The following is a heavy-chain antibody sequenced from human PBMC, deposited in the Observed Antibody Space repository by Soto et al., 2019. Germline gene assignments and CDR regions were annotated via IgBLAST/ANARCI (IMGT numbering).Heavy chain of an antibody. D-gene: IGHD3-22*01. CDR2: ISAYNGNT. CDR1: GYTFTSYG. CDR3: ARDTPRSPVPRYPGITMIVVVSPDY. Sequence: GASVKVSCKASGYTFTSYGISWVRQAPGQGLEWMGWISAYNGNTNYAQKLQGRVTMTTDTSTSTAYMELRSLRSDDTAVYYCARDTPRSPVPRYPGITMIVVVSPDYWGQGTLVTVSS. J-gene: IGHJ4*02. V-gene: IGHV1-18*01.